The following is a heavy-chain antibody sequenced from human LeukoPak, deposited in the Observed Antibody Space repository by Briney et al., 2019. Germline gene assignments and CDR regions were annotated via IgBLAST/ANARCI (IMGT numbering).Heavy chain of an antibody. CDR2: ISSSSSTI. CDR3: ARDKSFYNWLDP. V-gene: IGHV3-48*02. CDR1: GFNFNTYS. Sequence: GGSLRLSCAASGFNFNTYSMSWVRQAPGKGLEWVSYISSSSSTIYYADSVKGRFTISRDSAKNSLYLQMNSLRDEDTAIYYCARDKSFYNWLDPWGQGTLVSVSS. J-gene: IGHJ5*02. D-gene: IGHD1-26*01.